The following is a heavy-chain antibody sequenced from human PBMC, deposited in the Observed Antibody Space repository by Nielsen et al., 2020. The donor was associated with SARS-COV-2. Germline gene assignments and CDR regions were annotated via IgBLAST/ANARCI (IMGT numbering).Heavy chain of an antibody. V-gene: IGHV3-9*01. CDR1: GFTFDDYA. CDR3: AKDGEGYGGNSGYYGMDV. D-gene: IGHD4-23*01. CDR2: IGWNSGSI. Sequence: SLKISCAASGFTFDDYAMHWVRQAPGKGLEWVSGIGWNSGSIGYADSVKGRFTISRDNAKNSLYLQMNSLRAEDTALYYCAKDGEGYGGNSGYYGMDVWGQGTTVTVSS. J-gene: IGHJ6*02.